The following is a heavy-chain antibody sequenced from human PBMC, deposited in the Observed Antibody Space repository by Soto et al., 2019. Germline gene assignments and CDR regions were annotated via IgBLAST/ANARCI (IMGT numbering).Heavy chain of an antibody. D-gene: IGHD6-6*01. J-gene: IGHJ5*02. V-gene: IGHV4-59*01. Sequence: SETLSLTCTVSGGSISSYYWSWIRQPPGKGLEWIGYIYYSGSTNYNPSLKSRVTISVDTSKNQFSLKLSSVTAADTAVYYCARAGYSSSSPDWFDPWGQGTLVTVSS. CDR2: IYYSGST. CDR3: ARAGYSSSSPDWFDP. CDR1: GGSISSYY.